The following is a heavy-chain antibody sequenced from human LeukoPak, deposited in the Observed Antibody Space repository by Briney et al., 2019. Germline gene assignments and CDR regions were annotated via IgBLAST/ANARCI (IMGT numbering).Heavy chain of an antibody. V-gene: IGHV3-30-3*01. J-gene: IGHJ4*02. CDR1: GFTFSSYA. D-gene: IGHD1-26*01. CDR3: AKAGGGSYY. CDR2: ISYDGSNK. Sequence: GRSLRLSCAASGFTFSSYAMHWVRQAPGKGLEWVAVISYDGSNKYYADSVKGRFTISRDNSKNTLYLQMNSRRAEDTAVYYCAKAGGGSYYWGQGTLVTVSS.